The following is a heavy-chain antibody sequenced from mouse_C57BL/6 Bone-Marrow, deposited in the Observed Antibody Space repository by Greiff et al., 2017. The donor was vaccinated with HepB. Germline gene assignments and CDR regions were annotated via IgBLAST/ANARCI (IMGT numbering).Heavy chain of an antibody. CDR2: IDPSDSYT. D-gene: IGHD3-3*01. Sequence: VKLSCKASGYTFTIYWMHWVKQRPGQGLEWIGVIDPSDSYTNYNQKFKGKATLTVDTSSSTAYMQLSSLTSEDSAVYYCARSGLRYFDVWGTGTTVTVSS. CDR3: ARSGLRYFDV. J-gene: IGHJ1*03. V-gene: IGHV1-59*01. CDR1: GYTFTIYW.